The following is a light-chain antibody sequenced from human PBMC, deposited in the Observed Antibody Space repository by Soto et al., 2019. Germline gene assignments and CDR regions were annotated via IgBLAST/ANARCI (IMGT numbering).Light chain of an antibody. Sequence: QSALTQPASVSGSPGQSITISCTGTRSDVGGYNLVSWYQQHPGKAPTLMIYDDIKRPSGVSTRFCGSKSGNTASLTISGLEGEDGADYFCCSYAGSIFWVFGGGTKVTVL. J-gene: IGLJ3*02. CDR3: CSYAGSIFWV. V-gene: IGLV2-23*01. CDR1: RSDVGGYNL. CDR2: DDI.